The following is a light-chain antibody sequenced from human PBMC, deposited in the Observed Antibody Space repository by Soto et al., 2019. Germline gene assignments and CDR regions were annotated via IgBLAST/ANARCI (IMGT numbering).Light chain of an antibody. Sequence: DIQMTQSPSSLSASVGDRVTIACRASESISTYLNWFQQKPGKAPQVLIYAAFSLQSGVPSRFSGSGFGTNFTLTISSLQPEDFATYYCQQSFSTLYTFGQGTKVDIK. CDR1: ESISTY. J-gene: IGKJ2*01. CDR3: QQSFSTLYT. CDR2: AAF. V-gene: IGKV1-39*01.